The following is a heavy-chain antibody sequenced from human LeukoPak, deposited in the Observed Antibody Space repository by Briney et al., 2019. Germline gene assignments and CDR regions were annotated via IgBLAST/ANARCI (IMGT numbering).Heavy chain of an antibody. D-gene: IGHD1-26*01. Sequence: PGGSLRLSCAASGFTVSSNYMSWVRQAPGKGLEWVSVIYSGGSTYYADSVKGRFTISRDNSENTLYLQMNSLRAEDTAVYYCARSTVGAPNYWGQGTLVTVSS. CDR3: ARSTVGAPNY. CDR2: IYSGGST. J-gene: IGHJ4*02. V-gene: IGHV3-53*01. CDR1: GFTVSSNY.